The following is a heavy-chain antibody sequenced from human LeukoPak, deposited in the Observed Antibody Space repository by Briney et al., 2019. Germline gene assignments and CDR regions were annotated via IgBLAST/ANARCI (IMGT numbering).Heavy chain of an antibody. CDR1: GFTFSSYA. CDR2: ISGSGGIT. CDR3: AKDYCSGGSCYFDY. D-gene: IGHD2-15*01. J-gene: IGHJ4*02. Sequence: GGSLRLSCAASGFTFSSYAMSWVRQAPGKGLDWVSAISGSGGITYYADSVKGRFTISRDNSKNTLYRQMNSLRAEDTAVYYCAKDYCSGGSCYFDYWGQGTLVTVSS. V-gene: IGHV3-23*01.